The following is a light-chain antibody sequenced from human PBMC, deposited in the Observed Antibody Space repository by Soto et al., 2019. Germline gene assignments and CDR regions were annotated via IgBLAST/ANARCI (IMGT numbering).Light chain of an antibody. V-gene: IGLV2-14*03. CDR1: SSDVGGYNY. CDR2: DVS. CDR3: SSYTTSNTRQIV. J-gene: IGLJ1*01. Sequence: QSALTQPASVSGSPGQSITISCTGTSSDVGGYNYVSWYQHHPGKAPKLIIYDVSNRPSGVSNRFSGSKSGNTDSLTISGLQPEDEADYYCSSYTTSNTRQIVFGTGTKLTVL.